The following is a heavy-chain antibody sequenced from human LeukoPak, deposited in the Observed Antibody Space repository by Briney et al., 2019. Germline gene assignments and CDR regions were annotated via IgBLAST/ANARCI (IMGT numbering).Heavy chain of an antibody. J-gene: IGHJ5*02. V-gene: IGHV4-59*08. CDR2: IYYSGAI. Sequence: SSETLSLTCSVSGDSMRSYFWSWIRQPPGKGLEWIGYIYYSGAINYNPFLKSRVTISVDASKKQFSLKLSSATAADTAVYYCARHGIPSIRYFDWLSEGFDPWGQGTLVTVSS. CDR1: GDSMRSYF. CDR3: ARHGIPSIRYFDWLSEGFDP. D-gene: IGHD3-9*01.